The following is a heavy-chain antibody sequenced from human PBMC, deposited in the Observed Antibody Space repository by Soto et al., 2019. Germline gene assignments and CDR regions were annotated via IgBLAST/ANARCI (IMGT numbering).Heavy chain of an antibody. CDR2: IYYSGST. CDR1: GGSISSSSYY. J-gene: IGHJ4*02. D-gene: IGHD1-26*01. V-gene: IGHV4-39*01. CDR3: ARHLIVGATMGFDY. Sequence: SDTLSLTCTVSGGSISSSSYYWGWIRQPPGKGLEWIGSIYYSGSTYYNPSLKSRVTISVDTSKNQFSLKLSSVTAADTAVYYCARHLIVGATMGFDYWGQGALVTVSS.